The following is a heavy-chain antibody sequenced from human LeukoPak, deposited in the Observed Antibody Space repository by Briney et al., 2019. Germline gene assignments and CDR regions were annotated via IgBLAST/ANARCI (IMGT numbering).Heavy chain of an antibody. CDR2: SGGST. Sequence: SGGSTYYADSVKGRFTISRDNSKSTLYLQMNSLRAEDTAVYYCARDNSFDYWGQGTLVTVSS. V-gene: IGHV3-53*01. J-gene: IGHJ4*02. CDR3: ARDNSFDY.